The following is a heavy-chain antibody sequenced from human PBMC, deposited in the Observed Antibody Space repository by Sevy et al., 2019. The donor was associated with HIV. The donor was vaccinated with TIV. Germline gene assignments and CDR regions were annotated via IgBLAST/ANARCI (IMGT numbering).Heavy chain of an antibody. CDR3: AKDRVSGSYYTGDFDS. CDR1: GFTFATYA. CDR2: ISFGVADT. Sequence: GGSLRLSCAASGFTFATYAMTWVRQAPGKGLEWVSVISFGVADTYYADSVKGRFTISRDNSKNTLYLQMNSLRAEDTAVFYCAKDRVSGSYYTGDFDSWGQGTLVTVSS. J-gene: IGHJ4*02. V-gene: IGHV3-23*01. D-gene: IGHD3-10*01.